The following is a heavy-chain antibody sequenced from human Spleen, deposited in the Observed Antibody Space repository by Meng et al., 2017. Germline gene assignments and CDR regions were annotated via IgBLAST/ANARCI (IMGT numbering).Heavy chain of an antibody. V-gene: IGHV4-39*07. CDR2: IHYSGRT. Sequence: SETLSLTCTVPGGSISSRSYYWGWIRQPPGKGLEWIGSIHYSGRTYYNPSLKSRVTISVDTSKNQFSLKLSSVTAADTAVYYCANPGEVAVAGRRDAFDIWGQGTMVTVSS. CDR1: GGSISSRSYY. J-gene: IGHJ3*02. CDR3: ANPGEVAVAGRRDAFDI. D-gene: IGHD6-19*01.